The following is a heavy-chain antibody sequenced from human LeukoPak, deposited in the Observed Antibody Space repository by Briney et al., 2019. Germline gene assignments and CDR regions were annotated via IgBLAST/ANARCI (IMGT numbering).Heavy chain of an antibody. J-gene: IGHJ4*02. D-gene: IGHD1-26*01. Sequence: ASVKVSCKHSRYTLTGHYLNWLRQAPGQGLEWMGRIYPNSGDTKYADKFQGRLIMTRDTSTRTAYMELNGLRSDDTASYYCARDMWELPSDYYYVYWGQGTLVTGSS. CDR1: RYTLTGHY. CDR3: ARDMWELPSDYYYVY. CDR2: IYPNSGDT. V-gene: IGHV1-2*06.